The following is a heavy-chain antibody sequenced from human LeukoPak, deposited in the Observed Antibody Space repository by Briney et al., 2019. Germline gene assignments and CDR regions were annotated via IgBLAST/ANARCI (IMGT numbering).Heavy chain of an antibody. CDR1: GGSISSYY. V-gene: IGHV4-59*01. CDR3: ARGGWNKFDY. D-gene: IGHD3-22*01. CDR2: IYYSGST. Sequence: SETLSLTCTVSGGSISSYYWSWIRQPPGKGLEWIGYIYYSGSTNYNPSLKSRVTISVGTSKNQFSLKLSSVTAADTAVYYCARGGWNKFDYWGQGTLVTVSS. J-gene: IGHJ4*02.